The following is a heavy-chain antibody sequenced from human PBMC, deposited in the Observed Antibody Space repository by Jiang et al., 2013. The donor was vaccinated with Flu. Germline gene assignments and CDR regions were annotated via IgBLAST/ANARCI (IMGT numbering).Heavy chain of an antibody. J-gene: IGHJ4*02. CDR1: GYTFTSYY. CDR2: INPSGGST. D-gene: IGHD3-10*01. CDR3: ARDRGTYYYGSGSCGTFDY. V-gene: IGHV1-46*01. Sequence: GAEVKKPGASVKVSCKASGYTFTSYYMHWVRQAPGQGLEWMGIINPSGGSTSYAQKFQGRVTMTRDTSTSTVYMELSSLRSEDTAVYYCARDRGTYYYGSGSCGTFDYWGQGTLVTVSS.